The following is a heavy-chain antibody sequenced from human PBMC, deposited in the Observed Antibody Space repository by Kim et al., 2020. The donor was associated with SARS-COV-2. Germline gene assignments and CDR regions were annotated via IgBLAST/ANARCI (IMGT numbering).Heavy chain of an antibody. D-gene: IGHD3-10*01. Sequence: GGSLRLSCAASGFTFSSYAMHWVRQAPGKGLEWVAVISYDGSNKYYADSVKGRFTISRDNSKNTLYLQMNSLRAEDTAVYYCARERGPHYYGSGSYYVFDYWGQGTLVTVSS. J-gene: IGHJ4*02. CDR2: ISYDGSNK. CDR3: ARERGPHYYGSGSYYVFDY. V-gene: IGHV3-30*04. CDR1: GFTFSSYA.